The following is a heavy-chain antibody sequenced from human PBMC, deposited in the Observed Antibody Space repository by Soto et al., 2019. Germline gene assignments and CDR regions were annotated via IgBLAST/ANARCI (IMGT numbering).Heavy chain of an antibody. Sequence: ASVKVSCKASGYTFTSYDINWVRQATGQGLEWMGWMNPNSGNTGYAQKFQGRVTMTRNTSISTAYMELSSLRSEDTAVYYCARPYYYVSGNAYNWFDPWGQGTLVTVSS. CDR1: GYTFTSYD. CDR2: MNPNSGNT. D-gene: IGHD3-10*01. V-gene: IGHV1-8*01. J-gene: IGHJ5*02. CDR3: ARPYYYVSGNAYNWFDP.